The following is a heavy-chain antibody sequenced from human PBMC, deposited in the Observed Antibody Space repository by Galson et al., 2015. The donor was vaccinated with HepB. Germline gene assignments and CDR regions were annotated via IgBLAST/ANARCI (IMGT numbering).Heavy chain of an antibody. CDR2: ISYDGSNK. Sequence: SLRLSCAASGFTFSSYAMHWVRQAPGKGLEWVAVISYDGSNKYYADSVKGRFTISRDNSKNTLYLQMNSLRAEDTAVYYCARDFSYYDTGRGFQHWGQGTLVTVSS. J-gene: IGHJ1*01. CDR1: GFTFSSYA. CDR3: ARDFSYYDTGRGFQH. V-gene: IGHV3-30*04. D-gene: IGHD3-22*01.